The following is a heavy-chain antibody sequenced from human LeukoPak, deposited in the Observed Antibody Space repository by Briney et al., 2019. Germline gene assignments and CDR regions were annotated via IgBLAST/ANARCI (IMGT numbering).Heavy chain of an antibody. D-gene: IGHD2-8*01. V-gene: IGHV3-48*02. CDR3: ARARARSVNEAMDV. Sequence: PGGSLRLSCAASGFTFSSYSMNWVRQAPGKGLEWVSFISRSGSTIYYADSVEGRFTISRDNAKNSLYLQMNSLRDEDTAVYYCARARARSVNEAMDVWGQGTTVTVSS. CDR1: GFTFSSYS. J-gene: IGHJ6*02. CDR2: ISRSGSTI.